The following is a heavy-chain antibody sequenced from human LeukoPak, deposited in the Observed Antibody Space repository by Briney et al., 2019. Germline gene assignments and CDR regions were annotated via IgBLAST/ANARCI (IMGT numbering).Heavy chain of an antibody. CDR1: GGSFSGYY. V-gene: IGHV4-34*01. J-gene: IGHJ4*02. CDR3: ASVRSYGSGSYPY. Sequence: SETLSLTCAVYGGSFSGYYWSWIRQPPGKGLEWIGEINHSGSTNYNPSLRSRVTISVDTSKNQFSLKLSSVTAADTAVYYCASVRSYGSGSYPYWGQGTLVTVSS. D-gene: IGHD3-10*01. CDR2: INHSGST.